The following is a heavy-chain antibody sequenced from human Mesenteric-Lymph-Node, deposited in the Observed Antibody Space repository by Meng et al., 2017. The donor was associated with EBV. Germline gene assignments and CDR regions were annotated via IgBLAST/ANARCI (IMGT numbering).Heavy chain of an antibody. CDR3: ARGRRVNMVSLDFDH. D-gene: IGHD4/OR15-4a*01. Sequence: GQLVPAGAVEKKPGSVVEVSSNSSEDTFSSHPIRWVRQTPGQGLEWVGGTVPLVGSAVYAQKFQGRVTITADESTTTDFMELRSLTSEDTAVYYCARGRRVNMVSLDFDHWGQGTLVTVSS. CDR1: EDTFSSHP. J-gene: IGHJ4*02. V-gene: IGHV1-69*01. CDR2: TVPLVGSA.